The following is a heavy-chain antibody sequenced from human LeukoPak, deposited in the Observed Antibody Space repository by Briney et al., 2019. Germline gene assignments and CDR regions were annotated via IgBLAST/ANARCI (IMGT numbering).Heavy chain of an antibody. D-gene: IGHD4-17*01. Sequence: GGSLRLSCAASGIIFSNYALMWLRQSPGKGLEWVSAIRGSGGGTFYADSVKGRFTISRDNSKNTLYLQMNGLRAEDTAVYYCARDPNGDYIGAFDMWGRGTLVTVSS. CDR3: ARDPNGDYIGAFDM. CDR1: GIIFSNYA. V-gene: IGHV3-23*01. J-gene: IGHJ3*02. CDR2: IRGSGGGT.